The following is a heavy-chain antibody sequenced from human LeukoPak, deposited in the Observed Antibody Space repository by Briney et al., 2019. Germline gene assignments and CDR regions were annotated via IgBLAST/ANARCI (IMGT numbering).Heavy chain of an antibody. CDR2: IYDGGST. D-gene: IGHD2-21*01. Sequence: SETLSLTCTVSDYSMSSTFSWSWIRQPPGKGLEWIGSIYDGGSTYYNPSLKSRVTMSVDTSKNQFSLKLNSVTAADTAVYYCARDRDLRWFYYWGQGTLVTVSS. CDR1: DYSMSSTFS. V-gene: IGHV4-38-2*02. CDR3: ARDRDLRWFYY. J-gene: IGHJ4*02.